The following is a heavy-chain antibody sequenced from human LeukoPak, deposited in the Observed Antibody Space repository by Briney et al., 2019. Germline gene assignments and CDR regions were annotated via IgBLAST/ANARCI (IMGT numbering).Heavy chain of an antibody. CDR1: GFIFTGYD. J-gene: IGHJ4*02. V-gene: IGHV1-46*01. CDR2: INPSGGST. CDR3: ARYDGSSGYYFDY. Sequence: ASVKVSCKASGFIFTGYDINWVRQAAGQGLEWMGIINPSGGSTSYAQKFQGRVTMTRDTSTSAVYMELSSLRSEDTAVYYCARYDGSSGYYFDYWGQGTLVTVSS. D-gene: IGHD3-22*01.